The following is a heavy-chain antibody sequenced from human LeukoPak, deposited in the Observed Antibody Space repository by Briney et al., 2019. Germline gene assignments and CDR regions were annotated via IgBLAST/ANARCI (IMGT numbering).Heavy chain of an antibody. J-gene: IGHJ4*02. CDR3: ARGYYDFWSGYPSFDY. Sequence: SQTLSLTCTVSGGSISSGSYYWSWIRQPAGTGLEWIGRIYTSGSTNYNPSLKSRVTISVDTSKNLFSLKLSSVTAADTAAYYCARGYYDFWSGYPSFDYWGQGTLVTGSS. CDR2: IYTSGST. D-gene: IGHD3-3*01. V-gene: IGHV4-61*02. CDR1: GGSISSGSYY.